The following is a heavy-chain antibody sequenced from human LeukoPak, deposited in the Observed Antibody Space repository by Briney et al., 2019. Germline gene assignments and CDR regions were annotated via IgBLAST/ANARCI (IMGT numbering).Heavy chain of an antibody. Sequence: ASVKVSCKVSGYTLTELSMHWVRQAPGKGLEWMGGFDPEDGETIYAQKFQGRVTITADESTSTAYMELSSLRSEDTAVYYCASYSNSINFDYWGQGTLVTVSS. V-gene: IGHV1-24*01. D-gene: IGHD4-11*01. CDR1: GYTLTELS. J-gene: IGHJ4*02. CDR3: ASYSNSINFDY. CDR2: FDPEDGET.